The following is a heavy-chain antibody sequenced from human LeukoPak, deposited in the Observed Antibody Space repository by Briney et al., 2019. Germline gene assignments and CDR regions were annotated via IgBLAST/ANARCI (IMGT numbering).Heavy chain of an antibody. CDR1: GGSISSYY. Sequence: SETLSLTCTVSGGSISSYYWSWIRQPAGEGLGWIGRIYTSGSTNYNPSLKSRVTMSVDTSKNQFSLKLSSVTAADTAVYYCARELKPGMPAPYNWFDPWGQGTLVTVSS. V-gene: IGHV4-4*07. J-gene: IGHJ5*02. D-gene: IGHD2-2*01. CDR3: ARELKPGMPAPYNWFDP. CDR2: IYTSGST.